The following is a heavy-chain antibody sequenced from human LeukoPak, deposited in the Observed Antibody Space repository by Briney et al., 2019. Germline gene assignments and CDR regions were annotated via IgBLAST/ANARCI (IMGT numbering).Heavy chain of an antibody. J-gene: IGHJ4*02. Sequence: PSETLSLTCAVYGGSFSGYYWSWIRQPPGKGLEWIGEINHSGSTNYNPSLKSRVTISVDTSKNQFSLKLSSVTAADTAVYYCARVYYGSGLLRYFDYWGQGTLVTVSS. CDR3: ARVYYGSGLLRYFDY. CDR2: INHSGST. V-gene: IGHV4-34*01. D-gene: IGHD3-10*01. CDR1: GGSFSGYY.